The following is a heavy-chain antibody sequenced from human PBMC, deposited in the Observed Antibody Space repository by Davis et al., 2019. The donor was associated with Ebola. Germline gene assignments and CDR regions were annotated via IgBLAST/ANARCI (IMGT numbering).Heavy chain of an antibody. D-gene: IGHD1-26*01. V-gene: IGHV3-48*02. CDR2: ISSSGTTI. Sequence: PGGSLRLSCAASGFTFSSYSMNWVRQAPGKGLECISYISSSGTTIYYADSVKGRFTVSRDNAKNSLFLQMNSLRDEDTAVYYCARRYSGSYYLGWFDPWGQGTLVTVSS. J-gene: IGHJ5*02. CDR3: ARRYSGSYYLGWFDP. CDR1: GFTFSSYS.